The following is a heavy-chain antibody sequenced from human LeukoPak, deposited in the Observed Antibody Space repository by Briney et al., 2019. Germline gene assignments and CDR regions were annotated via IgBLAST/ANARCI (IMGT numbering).Heavy chain of an antibody. CDR1: GGSISSGDYY. V-gene: IGHV4-30-4*08. J-gene: IGHJ5*02. Sequence: SQTLSLTCTVSGGSISSGDYYWSWIRQPPGKGPEWIGYIYYSGSTYYNPSLKSRVTISVDTSKNQFSLKLSSVTAADTAVYYCARTPTHDFWSRPGGFDPWGQGTLVTVSS. D-gene: IGHD3-3*01. CDR3: ARTPTHDFWSRPGGFDP. CDR2: IYYSGST.